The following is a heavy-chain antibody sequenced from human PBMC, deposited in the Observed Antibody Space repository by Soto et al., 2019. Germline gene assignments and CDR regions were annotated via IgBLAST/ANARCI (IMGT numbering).Heavy chain of an antibody. J-gene: IGHJ6*02. D-gene: IGHD3-10*01. Sequence: GGSLRLSCAASGFTFRSYGMHWVRQAPGKGLEWVAVIWYDGSNKLYADSVKGRFTISRDNSKDTLNLQMNSLRAEDTAVYYCARLRGYGSGSYFYYYGMDVWGQGTTVTVSS. CDR2: IWYDGSNK. CDR1: GFTFRSYG. V-gene: IGHV3-33*01. CDR3: ARLRGYGSGSYFYYYGMDV.